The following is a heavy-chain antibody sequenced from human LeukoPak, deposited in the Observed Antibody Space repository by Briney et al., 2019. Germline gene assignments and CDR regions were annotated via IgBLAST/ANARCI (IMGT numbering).Heavy chain of an antibody. V-gene: IGHV4-39*07. CDR2: INHSGST. D-gene: IGHD6-19*01. J-gene: IGHJ6*02. CDR1: GGSISSSDYY. CDR3: ARVSSGWPYYYYGMDV. Sequence: SETLSLTCTVSGGSISSSDYYWGWIRQPPGKGLEWIGEINHSGSTNYNPSLKSRVTISVDTSKNQFSLKLSSVTAADTAVYYCARVSSGWPYYYYGMDVWGQGTTVTVSS.